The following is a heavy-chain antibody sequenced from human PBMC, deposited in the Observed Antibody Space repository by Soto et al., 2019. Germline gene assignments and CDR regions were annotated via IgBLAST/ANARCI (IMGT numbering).Heavy chain of an antibody. CDR1: GYTFTNFH. CDR3: VIGSPGPVDH. Sequence: QVQLVQSGAEVRKPGASVKVSCKASGYTFTNFHFNCVRQATGRGLEWLGWMNPYSGDTGYEQNFQGRVTMTRDTSINTAYMEMTSLTSDDTAVYYCVIGSPGPVDHWGQGTPVTVSS. CDR2: MNPYSGDT. V-gene: IGHV1-8*02. D-gene: IGHD3-10*01. J-gene: IGHJ4*02.